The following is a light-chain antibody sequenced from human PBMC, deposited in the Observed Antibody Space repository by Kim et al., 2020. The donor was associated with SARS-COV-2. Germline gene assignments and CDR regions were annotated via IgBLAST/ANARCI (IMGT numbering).Light chain of an antibody. CDR3: QAWDSSNVV. CDR2: QDS. CDR1: KLGDKY. V-gene: IGLV3-1*01. Sequence: SYELTQPPSVSVSPGQTASITCSGDKLGDKYACWYQQKPGQSPVLVIYQDSKRPSGIPERFSGSNSGNTATLTISGTQAMDEADYYCQAWDSSNVVFGRG. J-gene: IGLJ2*01.